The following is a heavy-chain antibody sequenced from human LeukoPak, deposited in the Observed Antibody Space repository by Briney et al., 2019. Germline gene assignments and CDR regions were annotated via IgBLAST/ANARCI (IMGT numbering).Heavy chain of an antibody. V-gene: IGHV3-21*01. CDR2: ISSSSSYI. J-gene: IGHJ3*02. CDR1: GFTFSSYS. D-gene: IGHD5-18*01. CDR3: ARGGYSYADDGAFDI. Sequence: PGGSLRLSCAASGFTFSSYSMNWVRQAPGKGLEWVSSISSSSSYIYYADSVKGRFTISRDNAKNSLYLQMNSLRAEDTAVYYCARGGYSYADDGAFDIWGQGTMVTVSS.